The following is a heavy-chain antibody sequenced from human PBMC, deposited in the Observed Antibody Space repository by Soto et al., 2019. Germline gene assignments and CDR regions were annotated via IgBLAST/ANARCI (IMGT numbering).Heavy chain of an antibody. CDR2: ISSSSSSM. Sequence: EVQLVESGGGLIQPGGSLRLSCAASGFTFGSYSLNWVRQAPGKGLEWVSYISSSSSSMSYAAPVKGRFTISRDRAKNSLSLHMTSLRAGETAVFFCARDGYPRRSVHFEYWGQGTPVTVSS. CDR3: ARDGYPRRSVHFEY. CDR1: GFTFGSYS. J-gene: IGHJ4*02. D-gene: IGHD5-18*01. V-gene: IGHV3-48*01.